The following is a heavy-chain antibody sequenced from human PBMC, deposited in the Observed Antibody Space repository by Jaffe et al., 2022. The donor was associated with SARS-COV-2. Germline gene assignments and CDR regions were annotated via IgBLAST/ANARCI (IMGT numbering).Heavy chain of an antibody. D-gene: IGHD6-13*01. CDR1: GFTFSSYE. CDR2: ISSSGSTI. J-gene: IGHJ6*02. CDR3: ASHYSSSWYEDYYGMDV. V-gene: IGHV3-48*03. Sequence: EVQLVESGGGLVQPGGSLRLSCAASGFTFSSYEMNWVRQAPGKGLEWVSYISSSGSTIYYADSVKGRFTISRDNAKNSLYLQMNSLRAEDTAVYYCASHYSSSWYEDYYGMDVWGQGTTVTVSS.